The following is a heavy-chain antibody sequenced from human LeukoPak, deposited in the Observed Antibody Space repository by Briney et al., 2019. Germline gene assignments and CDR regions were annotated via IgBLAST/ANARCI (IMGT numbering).Heavy chain of an antibody. CDR2: INTNTGNP. V-gene: IGHV7-4-1*02. CDR1: GYTFSNYA. J-gene: IGHJ2*01. CDR3: ARDFPARDWFFDL. Sequence: VSVKVSCKASGYTFSNYAMNWVRQVPGQGLEWMGWINTNTGNPTYAQGFTGRFVFSLDTSVSTAYLQISSLKAEDTAVYYCARDFPARDWFFDLWGRGTLVTVSS.